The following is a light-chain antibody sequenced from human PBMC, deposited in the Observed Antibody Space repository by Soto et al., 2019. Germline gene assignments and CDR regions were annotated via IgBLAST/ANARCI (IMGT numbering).Light chain of an antibody. Sequence: EIVLTQSPVTLSLSPGERATLSCRASQTVGSYLAWYQQKPGQAPRLLIYDASNRAAGIPARSSGSVSGTDFTLAISSLEPEDFAVYYCQQRSNWPSTFGGGTKVEIK. CDR3: QQRSNWPST. CDR2: DAS. J-gene: IGKJ4*01. V-gene: IGKV3-11*01. CDR1: QTVGSY.